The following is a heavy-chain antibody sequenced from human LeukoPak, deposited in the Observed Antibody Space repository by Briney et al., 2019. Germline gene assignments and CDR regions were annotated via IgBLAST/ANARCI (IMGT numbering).Heavy chain of an antibody. V-gene: IGHV1-46*01. J-gene: IGHJ3*02. D-gene: IGHD6-19*01. Sequence: ASVTVSCKASGYTFTSYYMHWVRQAPGQGLEWMGLINPSGGSTSYAQKFQGRVTMTRDTSTSTVYMELSSLRSEDTAVYYCARDLIAVAGTSAFDIWGQGTMVTVSS. CDR1: GYTFTSYY. CDR2: INPSGGST. CDR3: ARDLIAVAGTSAFDI.